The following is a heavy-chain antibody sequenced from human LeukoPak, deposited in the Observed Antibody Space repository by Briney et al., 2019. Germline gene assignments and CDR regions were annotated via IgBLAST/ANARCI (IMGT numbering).Heavy chain of an antibody. CDR2: ITSSSSYI. V-gene: IGHV3-21*04. CDR1: AFTFSTYS. CDR3: AKVGFLEWLLPSHFDY. D-gene: IGHD3-3*02. J-gene: IGHJ4*02. Sequence: GGSLRLSCTASAFTFSTYSMNWVRQAPGKGLEWVSSITSSSSYIYYADSVKGRFTISRDNSKNTLYLQMNSLRAEDTAVYYCAKVGFLEWLLPSHFDYWGQGTLVTVSS.